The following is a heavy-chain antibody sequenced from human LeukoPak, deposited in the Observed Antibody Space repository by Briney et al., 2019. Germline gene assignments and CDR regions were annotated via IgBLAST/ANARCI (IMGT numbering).Heavy chain of an antibody. CDR1: GFTFSSYS. CDR3: ARDYDYVWGSYRYTEFDY. V-gene: IGHV3-21*01. CDR2: ISSGSSYI. Sequence: PGGSLRLSCAASGFTFSSYSMNWVRQAPGKGLEWVSSISSGSSYIYYADSVKGRFTISRDNAKNSLYLQMNSLRAEDTAVYYCARDYDYVWGSYRYTEFDYWGQGTLVTVSS. J-gene: IGHJ4*02. D-gene: IGHD3-16*02.